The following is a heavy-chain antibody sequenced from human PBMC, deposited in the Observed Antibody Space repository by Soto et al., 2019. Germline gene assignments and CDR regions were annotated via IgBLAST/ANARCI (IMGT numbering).Heavy chain of an antibody. Sequence: GGSLRLSCAASGFTFSSYEMNWVRQAPGNGLEWVSYISSSGSTIYYADSVKGRFTISRDNAKNSLYLQMNSLRAEDTAVYYCARGYYYDSSGYYYEVGYFQHWGQGTLVTVSS. D-gene: IGHD3-22*01. CDR1: GFTFSSYE. CDR3: ARGYYYDSSGYYYEVGYFQH. V-gene: IGHV3-48*03. CDR2: ISSSGSTI. J-gene: IGHJ1*01.